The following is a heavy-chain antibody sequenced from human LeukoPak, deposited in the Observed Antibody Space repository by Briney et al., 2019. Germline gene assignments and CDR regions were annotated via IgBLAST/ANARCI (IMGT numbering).Heavy chain of an antibody. V-gene: IGHV3-48*03. J-gene: IGHJ6*04. CDR3: AELGITMTGGV. Sequence: GGSLRLSCAASGFTFSSYEMNWVRQAPGKGLEWVSYISSSGSTIYYADSVKGRFTISRGNAKNSLYLQMNSLRAEDTAVYYCAELGITMTGGVWGKGTTVTISS. D-gene: IGHD3-10*02. CDR2: ISSSGSTI. CDR1: GFTFSSYE.